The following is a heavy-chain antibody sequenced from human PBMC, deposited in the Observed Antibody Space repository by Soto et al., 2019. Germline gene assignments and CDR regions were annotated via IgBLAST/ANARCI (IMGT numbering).Heavy chain of an antibody. CDR3: ATEYPSR. V-gene: IGHV3-43*01. J-gene: IGHJ1*01. CDR1: GLPFEDFP. Sequence: GGSLRLSCAASGLPFEDFPMHWLRHPTGKGLEQVSLINWDGGDTLYEDSVKGRFTISRDNTNSSLFLQMNALRTEDSSLYYCATEYPSRWG. D-gene: IGHD2-2*01. CDR2: INWDGGDT.